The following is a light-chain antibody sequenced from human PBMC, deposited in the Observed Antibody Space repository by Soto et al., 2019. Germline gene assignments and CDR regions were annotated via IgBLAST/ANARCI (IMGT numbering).Light chain of an antibody. J-gene: IGKJ5*01. V-gene: IGKV3-20*01. CDR2: GTS. CDR1: QSVSSS. Sequence: EIVMTQSPATLSVSPWERATLSCRASQSVSSSLAWYQQRPGQAPRLLIYGTSSRATGIPDRFSGSGSGTDFTLTISRLEPEDFAVYFCQRYGSSPLITFGQGTRLEIK. CDR3: QRYGSSPLIT.